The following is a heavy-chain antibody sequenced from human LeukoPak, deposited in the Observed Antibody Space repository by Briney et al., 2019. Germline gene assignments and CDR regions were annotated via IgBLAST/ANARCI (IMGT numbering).Heavy chain of an antibody. CDR3: ARGPLISSASSGTDY. V-gene: IGHV1-3*01. Sequence: ASVKVSCKASGYTFISYAIHWVRQAPGQRPEWMGWINAGDGNTKYSQKFQGRVTITRDTSASTAYMELSSLRSEDTAVYYCARGPLISSASSGTDYWGQGTLVTVSS. J-gene: IGHJ4*02. CDR2: INAGDGNT. CDR1: GYTFISYA. D-gene: IGHD2-2*01.